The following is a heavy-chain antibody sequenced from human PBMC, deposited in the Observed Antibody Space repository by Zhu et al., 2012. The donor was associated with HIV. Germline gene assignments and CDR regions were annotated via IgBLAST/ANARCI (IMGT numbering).Heavy chain of an antibody. D-gene: IGHD6-19*01. CDR1: GASISTYY. CDR2: ILTSGGT. CDR3: ARDDPMTVAADI. V-gene: IGHV4-4*07. J-gene: IGHJ3*02. Sequence: QVQLQESGPGLVKPSETLSLTCTVSGASISTYYWSWIRQPAGKGLEWIGRILTSGGTNYNPSLKSRVTVSVDTSNNHFSLRLSSVTAADTAVYYCARDDPMTVAADIWGQRGQWSPSLQ.